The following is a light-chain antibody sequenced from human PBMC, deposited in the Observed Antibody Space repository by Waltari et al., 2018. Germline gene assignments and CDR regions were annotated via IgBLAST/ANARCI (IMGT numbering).Light chain of an antibody. J-gene: IGLJ3*02. CDR2: DVN. CDR3: SAFAGSNNFGV. V-gene: IGLV2-8*01. Sequence: YQQRPGKAPRFLIYDVNKRPSGVSDRFSGSKSGNTASLTVSGFQPDDEATYYCSAFAGSNNFGVFGGGTKLTVL.